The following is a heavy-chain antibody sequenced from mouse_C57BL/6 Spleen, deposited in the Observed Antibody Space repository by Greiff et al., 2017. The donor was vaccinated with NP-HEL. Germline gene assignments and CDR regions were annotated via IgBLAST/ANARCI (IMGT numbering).Heavy chain of an antibody. CDR3: ARSKPYDYDGGNYFDY. J-gene: IGHJ2*01. CDR1: GYTFTSYG. V-gene: IGHV1-81*01. CDR2: IYPRSGNT. D-gene: IGHD2-4*01. Sequence: VQLQQSGAELARPGASVKLSCKASGYTFTSYGISWVKQRTGQGLEWIGEIYPRSGNTYYNEKFKGKATLTADKSSSTAYMELRSLTSEDSAVYFCARSKPYDYDGGNYFDYWGQGTTLTVSS.